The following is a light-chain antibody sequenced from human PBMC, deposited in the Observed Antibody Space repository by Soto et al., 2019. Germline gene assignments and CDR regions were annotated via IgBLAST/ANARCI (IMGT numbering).Light chain of an antibody. CDR3: QQNNSIPIT. CDR1: QSISTN. V-gene: IGKV1-39*01. J-gene: IGKJ5*01. CDR2: AAS. Sequence: DIQITQSPSSLSASVGDRVTMTCRASQSISTNLNWYHQKPVKAPDLLIYAASRLQSGVPSRFSGSGSGTDFSLTITGMQPEDFANYHCQQNNSIPITFGQGTRMEIK.